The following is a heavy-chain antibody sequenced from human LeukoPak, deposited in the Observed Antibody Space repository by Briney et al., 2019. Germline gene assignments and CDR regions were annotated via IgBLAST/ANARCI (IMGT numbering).Heavy chain of an antibody. Sequence: PGGSLRLSCAASGFTFSSYGMHWVRQAPGKGLEWVAFIRYDGSNKYYADSVKGRFTISRDNSKNTLYLQMNSLRAEDTAVYYCAKDCCGYSYGSGFDYWGQGTLVTVSS. CDR3: AKDCCGYSYGSGFDY. J-gene: IGHJ4*02. D-gene: IGHD5-18*01. CDR1: GFTFSSYG. CDR2: IRYDGSNK. V-gene: IGHV3-30*02.